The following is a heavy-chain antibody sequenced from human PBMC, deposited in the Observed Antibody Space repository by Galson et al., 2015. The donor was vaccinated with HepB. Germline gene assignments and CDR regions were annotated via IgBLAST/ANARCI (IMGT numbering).Heavy chain of an antibody. Sequence: SLRLSCAASGFTFSSYGMHWVRQAPGKGLEWVAVIWYDGSNKYYADSVKGRFTISRDSSKNTLYLQMNSLRAEDTAVYYCARGPDAENDWYFDLWGRGTLVTVSS. D-gene: IGHD1-14*01. J-gene: IGHJ2*01. CDR3: ARGPDAENDWYFDL. CDR2: IWYDGSNK. V-gene: IGHV3-33*08. CDR1: GFTFSSYG.